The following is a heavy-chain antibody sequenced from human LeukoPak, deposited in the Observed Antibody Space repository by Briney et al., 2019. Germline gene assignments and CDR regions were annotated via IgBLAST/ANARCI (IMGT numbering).Heavy chain of an antibody. V-gene: IGHV3-48*04. D-gene: IGHD3-22*01. Sequence: QPGGSLRLSCAASGFTFSSYSMNWVRQAPGKGLEWVSYISSSSSTIYYADSVKGRFTISRDNAKNSLYLQMNSLRTEDTAVYYCARGLTTSWYYYDSSGYYDDWLDPWGQGTLVTVSS. CDR3: ARGLTTSWYYYDSSGYYDDWLDP. CDR2: ISSSSSTI. CDR1: GFTFSSYS. J-gene: IGHJ5*02.